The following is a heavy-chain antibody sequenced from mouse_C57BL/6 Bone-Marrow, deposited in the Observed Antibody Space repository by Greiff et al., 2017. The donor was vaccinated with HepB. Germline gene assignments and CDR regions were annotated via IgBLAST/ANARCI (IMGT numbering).Heavy chain of an antibody. CDR1: GYTFTSYG. D-gene: IGHD1-1*01. V-gene: IGHV1-81*01. CDR2: IYPRSGNT. J-gene: IGHJ2*01. Sequence: VQLQQSGAELARPGASVKLSCKASGYTFTSYGISWVKQRTGQGLEWIGEIYPRSGNTYYNEKFKGKATLTADKSSSTAYMELRSLTSEDSAVYFCARLVSSPPLDYWGQGTTLTVSS. CDR3: ARLVSSPPLDY.